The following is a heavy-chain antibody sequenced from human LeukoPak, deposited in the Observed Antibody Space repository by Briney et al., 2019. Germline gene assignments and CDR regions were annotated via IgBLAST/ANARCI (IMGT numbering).Heavy chain of an antibody. CDR1: GGSISSYY. J-gene: IGHJ3*02. Sequence: SETLSLTCTVSGGSISSYYWSWIRQPPGKGLEWIGYIYYSGGTNYNPSLKSRVTISVDTSKNQFSLKLSSVTAADTAVYYCARGYSYGQKPFNDIWGQGTMVTVSS. V-gene: IGHV4-59*01. D-gene: IGHD5-18*01. CDR2: IYYSGGT. CDR3: ARGYSYGQKPFNDI.